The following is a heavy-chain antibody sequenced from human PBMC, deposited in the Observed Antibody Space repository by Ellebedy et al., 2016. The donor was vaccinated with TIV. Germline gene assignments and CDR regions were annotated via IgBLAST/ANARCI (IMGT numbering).Heavy chain of an antibody. J-gene: IGHJ5*01. V-gene: IGHV3-30*18. CDR2: ISYNGNSH. Sequence: GESLKISCAASGFTFSGYGMHWVRQTPGKGLEWLAVISYNGNSHFYADSVNGRITISRDNSKNTLYLQMNSLRAEDTAVYYCAKDLRPLWGSAMDSWGRGALVTVSS. CDR3: AKDLRPLWGSAMDS. D-gene: IGHD3-16*01. CDR1: GFTFSGYG.